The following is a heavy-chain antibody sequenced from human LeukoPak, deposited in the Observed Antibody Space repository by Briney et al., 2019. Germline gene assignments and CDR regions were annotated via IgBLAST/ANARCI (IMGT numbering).Heavy chain of an antibody. J-gene: IGHJ3*02. CDR1: GFTFSSYW. CDR3: ARVGSRGYCSGGSCLGDAFDI. CDR2: IKQDGSEK. Sequence: TGGSLRLSCAASGFTFSSYWMNWVRQAPGKGLEWVANIKQDGSEKYYVDSVKGRFTISRDNAKNSLYLQMNSLRAEDTAVYYCARVGSRGYCSGGSCLGDAFDIWGQGTMVTVSS. D-gene: IGHD2-15*01. V-gene: IGHV3-7*05.